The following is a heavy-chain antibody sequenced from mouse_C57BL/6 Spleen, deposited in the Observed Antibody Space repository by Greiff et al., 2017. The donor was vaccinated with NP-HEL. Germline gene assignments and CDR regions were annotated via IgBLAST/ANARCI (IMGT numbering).Heavy chain of an antibody. D-gene: IGHD1-1*02. CDR2: IYPGDGDT. CDR3: ARWGYYAPWYFDV. Sequence: PLQQSGPELVKPGASVKISCKASGYAFSSSWMNWVKQRPGKGREWIGRIYPGDGDTNYNGKFKGKATLTADKSSSTAYMQLSSLTSEDSAVYFCARWGYYAPWYFDVWGTGTTVTVSS. CDR1: GYAFSSSW. V-gene: IGHV1-82*01. J-gene: IGHJ1*03.